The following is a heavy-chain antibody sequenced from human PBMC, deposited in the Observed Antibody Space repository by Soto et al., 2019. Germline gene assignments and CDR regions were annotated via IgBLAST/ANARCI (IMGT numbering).Heavy chain of an antibody. CDR2: ISKDGDTT. V-gene: IGHV3-30*03. CDR1: GFTFSSFG. Sequence: QVQLLESGGGVVQPGGSLRLSCEGSGFTFSSFGLHWVRQAPGKGLEWVAQISKDGDTTDYADAVKGRFIVSRDNAKNTLFLHMNSLRPDDTSVYYCARGDMEPPVGLDYGMDVWGQGTTVTVSS. J-gene: IGHJ6*02. D-gene: IGHD1-1*01. CDR3: ARGDMEPPVGLDYGMDV.